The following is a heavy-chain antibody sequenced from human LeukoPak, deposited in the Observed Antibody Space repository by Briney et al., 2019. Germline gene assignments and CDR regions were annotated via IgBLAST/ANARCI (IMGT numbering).Heavy chain of an antibody. CDR2: IYYSGST. V-gene: IGHV4-39*07. CDR1: GGSISSSSYY. CDR3: ARVHCSSTSCYFDY. Sequence: SETLSLTCTVSGGSISSSSYYWGWIRQPPGKGLEWIGSIYYSGSTYYNPSLKSRATISVDRSKNQFSLKLSSVTAADTAVYYCARVHCSSTSCYFDYWGQGTLVTVSS. D-gene: IGHD2-2*01. J-gene: IGHJ4*02.